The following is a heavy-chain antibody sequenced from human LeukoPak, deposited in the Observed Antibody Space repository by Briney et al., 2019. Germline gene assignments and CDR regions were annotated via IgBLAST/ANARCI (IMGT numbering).Heavy chain of an antibody. J-gene: IGHJ4*02. CDR3: ARVTQEDYYDSSGYYYHC. CDR1: GFTFSSYS. D-gene: IGHD3-22*01. Sequence: GGSLRLSCAASGFTFSSYSMNWVRQAPGKGLEWVSSISSSSSYIYYADSVKGRFTISRDNAKNSLYLQMNSLRAEDTAVYYCARVTQEDYYDSSGYYYHCWGQGTLVTVSS. CDR2: ISSSSSYI. V-gene: IGHV3-21*01.